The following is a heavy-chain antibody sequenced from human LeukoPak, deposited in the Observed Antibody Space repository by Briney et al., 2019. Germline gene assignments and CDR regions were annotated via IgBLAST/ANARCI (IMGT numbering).Heavy chain of an antibody. CDR1: GFTFSSYA. CDR2: IKQDGSEK. V-gene: IGHV3-7*01. J-gene: IGHJ6*03. CDR3: ASLGAVPAAIPLWYYYYMDV. Sequence: GGSLRLSCAASGFTFSSYAMSWVRQAPGKGLEWVANIKQDGSEKYYVDSVKGRFTISRDNAKNSLYLQMNSLRAEDTAVYYCASLGAVPAAIPLWYYYYMDVWGKGTTVTISS. D-gene: IGHD2-2*02.